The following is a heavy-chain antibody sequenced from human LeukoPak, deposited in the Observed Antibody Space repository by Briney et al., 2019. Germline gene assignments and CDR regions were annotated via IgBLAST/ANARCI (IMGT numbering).Heavy chain of an antibody. CDR3: AKGKAKEGGAFDI. D-gene: IGHD1-26*01. CDR1: GFTFSSYG. CDR2: ISGSGGST. Sequence: GGSLRLSCAASGFTFSSYGMSWVRQAPGKGLEWVSAISGSGGSTYYADSVKGRFTISRDNSKNTLYLQMNSLRAEDTAVYYCAKGKAKEGGAFDIWGQGTMVTVSS. V-gene: IGHV3-23*01. J-gene: IGHJ3*02.